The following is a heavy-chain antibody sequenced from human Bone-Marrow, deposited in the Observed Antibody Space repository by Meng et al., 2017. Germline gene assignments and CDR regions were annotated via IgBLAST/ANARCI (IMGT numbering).Heavy chain of an antibody. CDR1: GASITISHW. Sequence: QVQLQESGSGLVEPSGTLSLTCTVSGASITISHWCTWVRQPPGKGLEWIGETYHSGTTTYSPSLKSRVTISIDKSRNHFSLKLTSVTAADTAIYYCATQESRDGHSPYWGQGTLVTVSS. J-gene: IGHJ4*02. CDR2: TYHSGTT. D-gene: IGHD5-24*01. CDR3: ATQESRDGHSPY. V-gene: IGHV4-4*02.